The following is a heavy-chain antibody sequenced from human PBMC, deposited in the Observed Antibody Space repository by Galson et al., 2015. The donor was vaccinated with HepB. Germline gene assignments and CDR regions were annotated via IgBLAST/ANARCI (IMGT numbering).Heavy chain of an antibody. CDR2: IYSGGST. CDR1: GFTVSSNY. V-gene: IGHV3-66*02. Sequence: SLRLSCAASGFTVSSNYMSWVRQAPGKGLEWVSVIYSGGSTYYADSVKGRFTISRDNSKNTLYLQMNSLRAEDTAVYYCAREQVWFGGAFGIWGQGTMVTGSS. J-gene: IGHJ3*02. D-gene: IGHD3-10*01. CDR3: AREQVWFGGAFGI.